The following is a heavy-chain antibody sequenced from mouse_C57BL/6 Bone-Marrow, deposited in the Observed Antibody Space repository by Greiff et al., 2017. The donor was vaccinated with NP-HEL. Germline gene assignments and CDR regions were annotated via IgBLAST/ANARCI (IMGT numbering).Heavy chain of an antibody. D-gene: IGHD1-1*01. CDR3: ARGITTVVVPDYYYAMDY. Sequence: VQLQQPGAELVKPGASVKLSCKASGYTFTSYWMHWVKQRPGRGLEWIGRIDPNSGGTKYNEKFKSKATLTVDKPSSPAYMQLSSLTSEDSAVYYCARGITTVVVPDYYYAMDYWGQGTSVTVSS. V-gene: IGHV1-72*01. CDR1: GYTFTSYW. CDR2: IDPNSGGT. J-gene: IGHJ4*01.